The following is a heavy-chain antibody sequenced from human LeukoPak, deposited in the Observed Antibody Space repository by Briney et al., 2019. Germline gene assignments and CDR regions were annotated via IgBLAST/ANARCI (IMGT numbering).Heavy chain of an antibody. CDR1: GYSISSDYY. J-gene: IGHJ4*02. D-gene: IGHD4-11*01. Sequence: TSEALSLTXAVSGYSISSDYYWAWIRQPPGKGLERIGNSYRSGSTDYNPSLKSRVTISVDTSKNQFSLKLSSATAADTAVYYCARVSTTVAVKYWGQGILVTISS. CDR2: SYRSGST. V-gene: IGHV4-38-2*01. CDR3: ARVSTTVAVKY.